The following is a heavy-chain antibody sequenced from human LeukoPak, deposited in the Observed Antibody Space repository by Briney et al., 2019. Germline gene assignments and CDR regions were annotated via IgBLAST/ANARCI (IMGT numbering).Heavy chain of an antibody. J-gene: IGHJ6*02. CDR2: IDPGDSET. D-gene: IGHD2-2*01. Sequence: GESLKISCKGSGYSFSSYWIAWVRQMPGKGLEWMGIIDPGDSETRYSPSFQGQVTISADKSISTAYLQWSSLKASDTAMYYCARHSLGMPVGGPKNYYYAMDVWGQGTTVTVSS. CDR1: GYSFSSYW. CDR3: ARHSLGMPVGGPKNYYYAMDV. V-gene: IGHV5-51*01.